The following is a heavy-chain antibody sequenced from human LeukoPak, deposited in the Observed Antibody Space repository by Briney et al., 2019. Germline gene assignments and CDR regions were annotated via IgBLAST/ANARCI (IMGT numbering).Heavy chain of an antibody. V-gene: IGHV1-2*02. J-gene: IGHJ3*02. CDR2: INPNSGGT. Sequence: EASVKVSCKASGYTFTGYYMHWVRQAPGQGLEWMGWINPNSGGTNYAQKFQGRVTMTRDTSISTAYMELSRLRSDDTAVYYCASTPCITGTTCAFDIWGQGTMVTVSS. D-gene: IGHD1-7*01. CDR3: ASTPCITGTTCAFDI. CDR1: GYTFTGYY.